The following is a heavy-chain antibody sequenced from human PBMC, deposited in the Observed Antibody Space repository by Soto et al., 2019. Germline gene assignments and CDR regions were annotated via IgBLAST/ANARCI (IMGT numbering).Heavy chain of an antibody. J-gene: IGHJ6*02. D-gene: IGHD2-2*01. V-gene: IGHV1-2*02. CDR1: GYTFTGYY. CDR2: INPETGGT. Sequence: AAVKVSCKASGYTFTGYYVHWVREAPGQGLEWMGWINPETGGTSYAQKFQGRVTLSRDTSINTAYLELSRLRFDDAAVYFCARERYQVISDGMDVWGQGTTVTVSS. CDR3: ARERYQVISDGMDV.